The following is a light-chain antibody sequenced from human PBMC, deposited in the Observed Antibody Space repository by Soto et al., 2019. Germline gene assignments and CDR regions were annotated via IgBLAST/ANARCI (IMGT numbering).Light chain of an antibody. CDR2: DVS. J-gene: IGLJ2*01. CDR1: SSDVGGYNY. CDR3: SSYTSSSTLVV. Sequence: QSVLTQPASVSGSPGQSITISYTGTSSDVGGYNYVSWYQQHPGKAPKLMIYDVSNRPSGVSNHFSGSKSGNTASLTISGLQAEDEADYYCSSYTSSSTLVVFGGGTQLTVL. V-gene: IGLV2-14*01.